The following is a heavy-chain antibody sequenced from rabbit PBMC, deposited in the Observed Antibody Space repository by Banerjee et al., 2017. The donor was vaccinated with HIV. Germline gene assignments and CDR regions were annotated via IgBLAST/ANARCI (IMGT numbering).Heavy chain of an antibody. V-gene: IGHV1S40*01. D-gene: IGHD6-1*01. CDR1: GFSFSSSYY. Sequence: QSLEESGGDLVKPGASLTLTCTASGFSFSSSYYMCWVRQAPGKGLEWIACIYAGSSGSTYYASWAKGRFTISKTSSTTVTLQMTSLTAADTATYFCARATPYAGYAGYGYVSFNLWGQGTLVTVS. CDR3: ARATPYAGYAGYGYVSFNL. CDR2: IYAGSSGST. J-gene: IGHJ4*01.